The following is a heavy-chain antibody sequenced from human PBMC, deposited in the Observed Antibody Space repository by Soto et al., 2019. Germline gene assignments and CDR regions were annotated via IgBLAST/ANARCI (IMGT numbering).Heavy chain of an antibody. Sequence: SLRLSGAASGFTFIISAMTWVRQAPGKGLEWVSTTGLNGRTTYYADSVKGRFTVSRDNSKNTLDLHMSSLRAEDTAVYYCATVHSTSRSFDYWGQGTLVTVSS. J-gene: IGHJ4*02. D-gene: IGHD6-6*01. CDR2: TGLNGRTT. V-gene: IGHV3-23*01. CDR3: ATVHSTSRSFDY. CDR1: GFTFIISA.